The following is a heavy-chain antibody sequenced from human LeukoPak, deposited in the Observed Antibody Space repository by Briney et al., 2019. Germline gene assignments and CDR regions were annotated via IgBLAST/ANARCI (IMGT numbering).Heavy chain of an antibody. Sequence: PSETLTLTCTVSGGSITSDYWTWIRQPPTKALEWIGYIYYNGATSYNPSLKSRVTMSLDTSKKHFSLKMTSVTAADTAVYYCARYGGNGWVIDKWGQGTLVTVSS. CDR3: ARYGGNGWVIDK. CDR1: GGSITSDY. J-gene: IGHJ4*02. D-gene: IGHD6-19*01. CDR2: IYYNGAT. V-gene: IGHV4-59*08.